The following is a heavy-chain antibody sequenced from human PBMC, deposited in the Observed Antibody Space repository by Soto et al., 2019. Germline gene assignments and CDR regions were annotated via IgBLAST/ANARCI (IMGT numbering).Heavy chain of an antibody. CDR3: ARGYCSGGSCYSATKYNWFDP. CDR2: IYYSGTT. V-gene: IGHV4-28*01. Sequence: SETLSLTCAVSGYSISSSNWWGWIRQPPGKGLEWIGYIYYSGTTYYNPSLKSRVTMSVDTSKNQFSLKLSSVTAADTAVYYCARGYCSGGSCYSATKYNWFDPWGQGTLVTVSS. CDR1: GYSISSSNW. J-gene: IGHJ5*02. D-gene: IGHD2-15*01.